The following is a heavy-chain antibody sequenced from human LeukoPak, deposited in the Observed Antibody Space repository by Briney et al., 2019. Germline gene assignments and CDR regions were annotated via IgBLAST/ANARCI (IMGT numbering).Heavy chain of an antibody. V-gene: IGHV1-2*02. J-gene: IGHJ4*02. CDR1: GYTFTGYF. D-gene: IGHD3-3*01. CDR3: ASGWSSYYAFDY. Sequence: ASVKVSCKTSGYTFTGYFMHWVRQAPGQRLEWMGWINPNSGTTNYAQKFQGRVTMTRDTSKSTGYMDLSSLRSDDTAVYYCASGWSSYYAFDYWGQGTLVTVSS. CDR2: INPNSGTT.